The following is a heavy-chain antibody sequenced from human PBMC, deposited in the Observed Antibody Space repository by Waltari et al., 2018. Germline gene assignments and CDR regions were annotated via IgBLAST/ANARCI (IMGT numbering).Heavy chain of an antibody. J-gene: IGHJ2*01. CDR1: GGSFSGYY. D-gene: IGHD2-15*01. CDR3: ARHRLSKRWQGYCSGGSCYSWYFDL. CDR2: INHSRST. Sequence: QVQLQQWGAGLLKPSESLSLTSAVCGGSFSGYYWRWPRQSPGKAADRDGAINHSRSTNYNPSLKGRVTISVDTSKNQFSLKLGSVTAADTAVYYCARHRLSKRWQGYCSGGSCYSWYFDLWGRGTLVTVSS. V-gene: IGHV4-34*01.